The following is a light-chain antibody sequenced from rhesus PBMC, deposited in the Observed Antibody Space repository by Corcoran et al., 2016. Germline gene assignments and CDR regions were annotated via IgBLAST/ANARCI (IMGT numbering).Light chain of an antibody. V-gene: IGKV1-74*01. CDR2: KAS. J-gene: IGKJ2*01. CDR3: QHGYGTPYS. Sequence: DIQMTQSPSSLSASVGDRVTITCRASENVNNYLNWYQQKPGTAPKLLIYKASTLQGGGPSRFSGSGSGTDYTFTISSLKPEDVATYYCQHGYGTPYSFGQGTKVEIK. CDR1: ENVNNY.